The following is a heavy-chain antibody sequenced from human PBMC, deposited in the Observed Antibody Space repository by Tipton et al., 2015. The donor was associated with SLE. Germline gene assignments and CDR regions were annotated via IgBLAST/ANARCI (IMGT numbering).Heavy chain of an antibody. CDR3: ARGEGATQGY. V-gene: IGHV4-59*12. CDR1: GGSFSGYY. D-gene: IGHD1-26*01. J-gene: IGHJ4*02. CDR2: IYYSGST. Sequence: TLSLTCAVYGGSFSGYYWSWIRQPPWKGLEWIGYIYYSGSTNYNPSLKSRVTISVDTSKNQFSLKLSSVTAADTAVYYCARGEGATQGYWGQGTLVTVSS.